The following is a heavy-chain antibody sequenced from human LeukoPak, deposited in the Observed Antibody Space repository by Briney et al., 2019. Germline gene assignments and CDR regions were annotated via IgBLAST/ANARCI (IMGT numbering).Heavy chain of an antibody. CDR2: ISSTSWSI. V-gene: IGHV3-21*01. CDR1: GFTFSTFS. D-gene: IGHD6-19*01. CDR3: TGESAARTIAVADH. Sequence: PGGSLRLSCAASGFTFSTFSTNWSRQAPGKGLEWVSSISSTSWSIYYADSVKGRFTISRDNAENSVYLQMNSLRAEHTAIYYCTGESAARTIAVADHWGQGTLVTVSS. J-gene: IGHJ5*02.